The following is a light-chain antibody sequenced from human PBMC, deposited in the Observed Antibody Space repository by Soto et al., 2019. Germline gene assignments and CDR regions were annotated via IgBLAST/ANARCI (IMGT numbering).Light chain of an antibody. V-gene: IGKV4-1*01. J-gene: IGKJ1*01. Sequence: DIVMTQSPDSLAVSLGERATINCKSSQSVLYSSNNKNYVAWYQQKPGQSPKLLISWASTRESGVPDRFSGSGSGTDFTPTISTLQAEGVPVYHCQQYDTTPRTFGQGTKVEIK. CDR1: QSVLYSSNNKNY. CDR3: QQYDTTPRT. CDR2: WAS.